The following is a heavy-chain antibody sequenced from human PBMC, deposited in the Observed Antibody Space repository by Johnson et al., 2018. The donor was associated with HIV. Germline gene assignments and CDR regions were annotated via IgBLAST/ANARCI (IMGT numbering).Heavy chain of an antibody. Sequence: HVQLVESGGGVVRPGGSLRLSCAASGFTFSSYAMHWVRQAPGKGLEWVAVISYDGSNKYYADSVKGRFTVSRDSSKNTLYLQVNSLRAEDAAVYYCARGSRYTYDNDDVYLLQAFDIWGQGTMVTVSS. CDR2: ISYDGSNK. D-gene: IGHD3-16*01. V-gene: IGHV3-30*04. CDR3: ARGSRYTYDNDDVYLLQAFDI. J-gene: IGHJ3*02. CDR1: GFTFSSYA.